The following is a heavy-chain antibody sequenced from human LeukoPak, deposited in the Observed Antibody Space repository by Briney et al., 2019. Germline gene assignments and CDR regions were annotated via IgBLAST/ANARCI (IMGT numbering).Heavy chain of an antibody. Sequence: SETLSLTCAVSGYSISRDYYWGWIRQPSGKGLEWIGSIYQSVRTYYNPSLKSRVTISVDTSKNQFSLKLSSVAAADTAVYYCARNKSTVTTSRHDAFDIWGQGTMVTVSS. CDR2: IYQSVRT. D-gene: IGHD4-17*01. CDR1: GYSISRDYY. J-gene: IGHJ3*02. CDR3: ARNKSTVTTSRHDAFDI. V-gene: IGHV4-38-2*01.